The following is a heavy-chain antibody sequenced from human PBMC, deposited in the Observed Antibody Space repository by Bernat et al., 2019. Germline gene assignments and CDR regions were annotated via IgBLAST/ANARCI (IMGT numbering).Heavy chain of an antibody. CDR3: ATSLGNIEAFDI. Sequence: QVQLVQSGAEVKKPGASVKVSCKASGYTFTGYYMHWVRQAPGQGLEWMGWINPNSGGTNYAQKFQGWVNMARGKSISTAYMELRRLRSDDKAVYYCATSLGNIEAFDIWGQGKMVNVSS. D-gene: IGHD3-16*01. V-gene: IGHV1-2*04. J-gene: IGHJ3*02. CDR2: INPNSGGT. CDR1: GYTFTGYY.